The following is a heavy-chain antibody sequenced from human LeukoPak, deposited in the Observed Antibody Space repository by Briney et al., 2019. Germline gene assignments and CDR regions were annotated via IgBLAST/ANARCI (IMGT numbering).Heavy chain of an antibody. CDR2: IYYSGST. J-gene: IGHJ4*02. CDR1: GGSISSYY. D-gene: IGHD1-26*01. V-gene: IGHV4-59*01. Sequence: SETLSLTCTVSGGSISSYYWSWIRQPPGKGLEWIGYIYYSGSTNYSPSLKSRVTISVDTSKNQFSLKLSSVTAADTAVYYCASGRGSYYGSLFDYWGQGTLVTVSS. CDR3: ASGRGSYYGSLFDY.